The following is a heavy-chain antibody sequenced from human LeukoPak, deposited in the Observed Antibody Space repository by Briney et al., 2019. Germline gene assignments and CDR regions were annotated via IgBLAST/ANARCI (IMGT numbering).Heavy chain of an antibody. D-gene: IGHD1-26*01. CDR3: ARDGYSGSYYRLYYFFMDV. V-gene: IGHV3-23*01. CDR2: ISGSGDNM. Sequence: GGSLRLSCLASKFTFNNYAMTWVRHAPGKGLEWVSSISGSGDNMDYADSVKGRFTISRDNSENTLYLQMNSLRGEDTAVYYCARDGYSGSYYRLYYFFMDVWGKGTTVTVSS. J-gene: IGHJ6*03. CDR1: KFTFNNYA.